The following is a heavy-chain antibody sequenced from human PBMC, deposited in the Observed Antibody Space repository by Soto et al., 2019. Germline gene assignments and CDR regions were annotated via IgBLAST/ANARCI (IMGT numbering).Heavy chain of an antibody. J-gene: IGHJ4*02. V-gene: IGHV3-30*18. CDR2: ISYDGSNK. D-gene: IGHD3-9*01. CDR1: GFTFSSYG. Sequence: PGGSLRLSCAASGFTFSSYGMHWVRQAPGKGLEWVAVISYDGSNKYYADSVKGRFTISRDNSKNTLYLQMNSLRAEVTAVYYCAKGLGYDILTGPDYWGQGTLVTVSS. CDR3: AKGLGYDILTGPDY.